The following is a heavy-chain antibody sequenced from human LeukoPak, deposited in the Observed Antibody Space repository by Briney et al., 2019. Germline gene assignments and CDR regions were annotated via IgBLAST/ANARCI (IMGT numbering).Heavy chain of an antibody. CDR3: ARGQLGGDY. J-gene: IGHJ4*02. Sequence: EASVKVCCKSSGYTFTGYYMQWGRQAPGQGLEWMGCIHPNSGSKNYAKKFEGRVTITSATSSGTTYMELSRLRSDDTAVYYCARGQLGGDYWGQGTLVTVSS. D-gene: IGHD6-13*01. CDR2: IHPNSGSK. CDR1: GYTFTGYY. V-gene: IGHV1-2*02.